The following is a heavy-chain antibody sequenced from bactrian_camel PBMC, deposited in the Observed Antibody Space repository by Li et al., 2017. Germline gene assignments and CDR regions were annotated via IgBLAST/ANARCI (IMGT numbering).Heavy chain of an antibody. J-gene: IGHJ6*01. CDR3: AAGVWRCRPSDSADFGY. Sequence: VQLVESGGGLVQPGGSLRLSCVGSGFTFSDYYMSWVRQAPGQHLQWVSSIYADGSRTDYHWSVKGRFTISRDNAKSTVDLQMNTLEPEDSAMYYCAAGVWRCRPSDSADFGYWGQGTQVTVS. D-gene: IGHD3*01. V-gene: IGHV3-2*01. CDR1: GFTFSDYY. CDR2: IYADGSRT.